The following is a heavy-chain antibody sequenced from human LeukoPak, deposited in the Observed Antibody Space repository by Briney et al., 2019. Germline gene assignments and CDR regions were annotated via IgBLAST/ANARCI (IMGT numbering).Heavy chain of an antibody. D-gene: IGHD2-2*01. CDR1: GYTFRSYG. J-gene: IGHJ6*03. CDR2: ISAYNGNT. Sequence: ASVKVSCKASGYTFRSYGISWVRQAPGQGLEWMGWISAYNGNTNSAQKIQGRVTMTTDTSTSTAYMELRSLRSDDTAVYYCARGPIIDIVIIPAADDYYYMDVWGKGTTVTVS. V-gene: IGHV1-18*01. CDR3: ARGPIIDIVIIPAADDYYYMDV.